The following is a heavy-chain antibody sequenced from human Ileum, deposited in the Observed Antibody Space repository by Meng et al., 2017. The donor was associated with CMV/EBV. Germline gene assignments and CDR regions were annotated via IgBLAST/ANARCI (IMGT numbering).Heavy chain of an antibody. D-gene: IGHD6-13*01. CDR3: ARVLRSIAAAGTGDLYYFDY. CDR2: MNPNSGNT. CDR1: GYTFTSYD. V-gene: IGHV1-8*01. Sequence: ASVKVSCKASGYTFTSYDINWVRQATGQGLEWMGWMNPNSGNTGYAEKFQGRVTMTRNTSISTAYMELSSLRSEDTAVYYCARVLRSIAAAGTGDLYYFDYWGQGTLVTVSS. J-gene: IGHJ4*02.